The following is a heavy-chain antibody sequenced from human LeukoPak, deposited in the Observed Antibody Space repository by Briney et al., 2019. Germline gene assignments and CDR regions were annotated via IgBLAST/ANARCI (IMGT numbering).Heavy chain of an antibody. D-gene: IGHD4-23*01. Sequence: SETLSLTCAVSGYSISSGYYWGWIRQPPGKGLEWIGSIYHSGSTYYNPSLKSRVTISVDTSKNQFSLKLSSVTAAGTAVYYCARGRLGNYYFDYWGQGTLVTVSS. CDR3: ARGRLGNYYFDY. CDR1: GYSISSGYY. V-gene: IGHV4-38-2*01. CDR2: IYHSGST. J-gene: IGHJ4*02.